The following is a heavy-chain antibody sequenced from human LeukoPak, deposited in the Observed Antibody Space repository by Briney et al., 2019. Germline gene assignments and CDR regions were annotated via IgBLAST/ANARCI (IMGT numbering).Heavy chain of an antibody. CDR1: GFTFSNYD. V-gene: IGHV3-48*02. Sequence: PGGSLRLSCAASGFTFSNYDMNWVRQAPGKGLEWVSYISYSSSTIYYADSVKGRFSISRDNGKNSLYLQVNTLRDEDTAVYYCAKGQQLVRGYFDYWGQGTLVTVSS. CDR2: ISYSSSTI. J-gene: IGHJ4*02. D-gene: IGHD6-13*01. CDR3: AKGQQLVRGYFDY.